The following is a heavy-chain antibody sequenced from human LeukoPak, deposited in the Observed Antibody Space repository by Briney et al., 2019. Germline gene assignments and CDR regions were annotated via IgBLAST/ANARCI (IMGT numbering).Heavy chain of an antibody. CDR3: GKDPNGNFIGAFDF. CDR1: RFAFHNYA. J-gene: IGHJ3*01. V-gene: IGHV3-23*01. CDR2: ISVDGGDI. Sequence: GGSLRLSCAASRFAFHNYAMTWIRRAPERGREWVSSISVDGGDIKYTDSAKGRFTISRDNSKGTLYLQMDSLRVEDTAVYYCGKDPNGNFIGAFDFWGQGTMVTVSS. D-gene: IGHD4-23*01.